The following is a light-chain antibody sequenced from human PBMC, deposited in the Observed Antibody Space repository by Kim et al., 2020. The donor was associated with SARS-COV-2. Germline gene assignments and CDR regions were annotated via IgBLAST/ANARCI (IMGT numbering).Light chain of an antibody. J-gene: IGLJ3*02. Sequence: SSELTQDPAVSVALGQTVRITCQGDSLGSYSASWYQQKPGQAPVLVIYYNSDRPSGIPDRFSASSSGNTASLTITGAQAEDEADYYCNSRGSSGNLLVFGGGTQLTVL. V-gene: IGLV3-19*01. CDR2: YNS. CDR3: NSRGSSGNLLV. CDR1: SLGSYS.